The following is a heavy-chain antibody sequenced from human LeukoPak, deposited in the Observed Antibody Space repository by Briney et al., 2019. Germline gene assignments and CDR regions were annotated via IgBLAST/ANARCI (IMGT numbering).Heavy chain of an antibody. Sequence: PSETLSLTCAVYGGSFSGYYWSWIRQPPGKGLEWIGEINHSGSTNYNPSLKSRVTISVDTSKNQFSLKLSSVTAADTAVYYCAREGGRSVVVTAAITWFDPWGQGTLVTVSS. V-gene: IGHV4-34*01. CDR1: GGSFSGYY. CDR3: AREGGRSVVVTAAITWFDP. J-gene: IGHJ5*02. D-gene: IGHD2-2*02. CDR2: INHSGST.